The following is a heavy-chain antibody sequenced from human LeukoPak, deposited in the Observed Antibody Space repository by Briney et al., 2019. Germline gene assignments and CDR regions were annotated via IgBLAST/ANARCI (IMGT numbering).Heavy chain of an antibody. J-gene: IGHJ4*02. CDR1: GYTFTSYY. Sequence: ASVKVSCKASGYTFTSYYMHWVRQAPGEGLEWMGIINPTGGSTSYAQKFQGRVTMTRDTSTSTVYMELSSLRSEDTAVYYCXXXXXXXIHSVMVTAPDYWGQGTLVIVSS. D-gene: IGHD2-21*02. CDR2: INPTGGST. V-gene: IGHV1-46*01. CDR3: XXXXXXXIHSVMVTAPDY.